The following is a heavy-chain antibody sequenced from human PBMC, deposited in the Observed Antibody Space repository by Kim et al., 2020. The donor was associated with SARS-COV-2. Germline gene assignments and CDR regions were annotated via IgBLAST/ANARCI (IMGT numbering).Heavy chain of an antibody. V-gene: IGHV3-33*01. CDR2: IWYDGSNK. Sequence: GGSLRLSCAASGFTFSSYGMHWVRQAPGKGLEWVAVIWYDGSNKYYADSVKGRFTISRDNSKNTLYLQMNSLGAEDTAVYYCAREWSYDIVRTSSYYGMDVWGQGTTVTVSS. D-gene: IGHD2-8*01. J-gene: IGHJ6*02. CDR1: GFTFSSYG. CDR3: AREWSYDIVRTSSYYGMDV.